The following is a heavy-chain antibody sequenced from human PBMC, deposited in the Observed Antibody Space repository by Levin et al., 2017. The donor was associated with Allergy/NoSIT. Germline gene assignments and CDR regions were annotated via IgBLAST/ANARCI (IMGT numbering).Heavy chain of an antibody. V-gene: IGHV4-30-2*01. J-gene: IGHJ4*02. CDR3: ARVAGYSYGYYFDY. D-gene: IGHD5-18*01. Sequence: PSETLSLTCAVSGGSISSGGYSWSWIRQPPGKGLEWIGNIYLSGSTYYNPSLKSRVTISVDRSKTQFSLNLSSVTAADTAVYYCARVAGYSYGYYFDYWGQGTLVTVSS. CDR1: GGSISSGGYS. CDR2: IYLSGST.